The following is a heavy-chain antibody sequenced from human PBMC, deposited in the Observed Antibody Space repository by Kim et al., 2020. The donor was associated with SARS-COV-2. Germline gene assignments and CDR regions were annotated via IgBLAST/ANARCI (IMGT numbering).Heavy chain of an antibody. D-gene: IGHD3-10*01. Sequence: GGSLRLSCAASGFTFSSYGMHWVRQAPGKGLEWVAVISYDGSNKYYADSVKGRFTISRDNSKNTLYLQMNSLRAEDTAVYYCAKDTLSYYGSGSSPFDPWGQGTLVTVSS. V-gene: IGHV3-30*18. CDR3: AKDTLSYYGSGSSPFDP. CDR2: ISYDGSNK. CDR1: GFTFSSYG. J-gene: IGHJ5*02.